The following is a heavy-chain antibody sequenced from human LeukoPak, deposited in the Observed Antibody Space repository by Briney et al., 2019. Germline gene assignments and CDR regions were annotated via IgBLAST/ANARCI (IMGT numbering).Heavy chain of an antibody. V-gene: IGHV3-23*01. CDR1: GFSFSNYD. CDR2: ISGRGGST. Sequence: GWSQTLYCIASGFSFSNYDMIWVRQAPRRGLEWVTGISGRGGSTYYAGSVRGHFTNSRDNFKSTLDLQMSSLGAEDTAIYYGARTGVGGGYRFDYWGQGTLVTVSS. CDR3: ARTGVGGGYRFDY. J-gene: IGHJ4*02. D-gene: IGHD1-26*01.